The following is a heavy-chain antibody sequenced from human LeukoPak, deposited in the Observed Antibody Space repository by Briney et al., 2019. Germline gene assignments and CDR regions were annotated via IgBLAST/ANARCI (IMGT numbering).Heavy chain of an antibody. CDR3: ASRAAAYYDILTGSEDYYFDY. CDR2: IYYSGST. D-gene: IGHD3-9*01. V-gene: IGHV4-59*08. Sequence: PSETLSLTCTVSGGSISSYYWSWIRQPPGKGLERIGYIYYSGSTNYNPSLKSRVTISVDTSKNQFSLKLSSVTAADTAVYYCASRAAAYYDILTGSEDYYFDYWGQGTLVTVSS. J-gene: IGHJ4*02. CDR1: GGSISSYY.